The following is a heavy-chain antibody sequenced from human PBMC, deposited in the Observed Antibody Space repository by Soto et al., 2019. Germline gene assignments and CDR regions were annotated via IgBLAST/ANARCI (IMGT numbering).Heavy chain of an antibody. Sequence: QVQLQQWGAGLLKPSETLSLTCAVYGGSGSFSGYLWSWIRQPPGNGLEWIGEITHSGSTNYNPSLKSRVPISVDTSKNQFSLELRSVTAADTAVYYCARGRKGSSSSWYVDWGQGTLVTVSS. J-gene: IGHJ4*02. CDR2: ITHSGST. CDR3: ARGRKGSSSSWYVD. D-gene: IGHD6-13*01. V-gene: IGHV4-34*01. CDR1: GGSGSFSGYL.